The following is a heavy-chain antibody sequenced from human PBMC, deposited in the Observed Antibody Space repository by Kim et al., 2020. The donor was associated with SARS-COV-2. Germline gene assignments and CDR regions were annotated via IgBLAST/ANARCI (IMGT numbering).Heavy chain of an antibody. Sequence: GGSPRLSCAASGFSFSSRGIHWVRQAPGKGLEWVAVISNDETYKNYADSVKGRFTISRDNSKNTVDLQMNSLRVEDTAVYYCARAREKSFDYWGQGTLVTVSS. CDR2: ISNDETYK. CDR3: ARAREKSFDY. CDR1: GFSFSSRG. V-gene: IGHV3-30*03. J-gene: IGHJ4*02.